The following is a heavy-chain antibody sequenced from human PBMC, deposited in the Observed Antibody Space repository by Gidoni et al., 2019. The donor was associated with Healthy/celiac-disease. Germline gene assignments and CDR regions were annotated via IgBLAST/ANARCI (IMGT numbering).Heavy chain of an antibody. CDR2: IYYSGST. V-gene: IGHV4-39*02. J-gene: IGHJ4*02. CDR1: GGSISSSSYY. Sequence: QLQLQESGPGLVKPSETLSLTCTVSGGSISSSSYYWGWIRQPPGKGLEWIGSIYYSGSTYYNPSLKSRVTISVDTSKNQFSLKLSSVTAADTAVYYCAREGLASTQLDWGQGTLVTVSS. CDR3: AREGLASTQLD. D-gene: IGHD3-3*02.